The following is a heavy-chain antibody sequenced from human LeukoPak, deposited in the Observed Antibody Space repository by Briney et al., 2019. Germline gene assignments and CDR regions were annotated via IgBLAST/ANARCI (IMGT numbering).Heavy chain of an antibody. V-gene: IGHV4-34*01. D-gene: IGHD1-14*01. J-gene: IGHJ5*02. CDR2: INRSGST. CDR3: ARGPPPGRWFDP. Sequence: PSETLSLTCAVYGGSFSGYYWSWIRQPPGKGLEWIGEINRSGSTNYNPSLKSRATISVDTSKNQFSLKLSSVTAADTAVYYCARGPPPGRWFDPWGQGTLVTVSS. CDR1: GGSFSGYY.